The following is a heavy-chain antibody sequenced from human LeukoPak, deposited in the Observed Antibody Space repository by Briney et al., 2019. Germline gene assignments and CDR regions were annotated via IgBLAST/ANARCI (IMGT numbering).Heavy chain of an antibody. D-gene: IGHD4-17*01. V-gene: IGHV4-34*01. CDR2: VNHSGHT. Sequence: SETLSLTCAVSGTSFSSYYWSWIRQPPGKGLEWIGEVNHSGHTNDNPSLKSRVTISADTSKNQFSLRLRSVTAADTGVYFCARMTTGHDFWGQGTLVTVSS. CDR1: GTSFSSYY. CDR3: ARMTTGHDF. J-gene: IGHJ4*02.